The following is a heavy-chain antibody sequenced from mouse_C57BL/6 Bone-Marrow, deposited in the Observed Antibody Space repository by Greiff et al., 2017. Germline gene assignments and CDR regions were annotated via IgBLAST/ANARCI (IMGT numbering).Heavy chain of an antibody. CDR1: GYTFTSYG. CDR3: ARGGTVVAPYWYFDV. CDR2: IYPRSGNT. D-gene: IGHD1-1*01. J-gene: IGHJ1*03. V-gene: IGHV1-81*01. Sequence: QVQLQQSGAELARPGASVKLSCKASGYTFTSYGISWVKQRTGPGLEWIGEIYPRSGNTYYNEKFKGKATLTADKSSSTAYVELRSLTSEDSAVYFCARGGTVVAPYWYFDVWGTGTTVTVSS.